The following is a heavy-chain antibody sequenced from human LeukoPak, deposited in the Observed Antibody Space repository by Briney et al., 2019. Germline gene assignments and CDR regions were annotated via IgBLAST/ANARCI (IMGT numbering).Heavy chain of an antibody. CDR1: GGTFSSYA. CDR2: IIPIFGTA. CDR3: ASQGTYSSSSYYYYYYMDV. Sequence: SVKVSCKASGGTFSSYAISWVRQAPGQGLEWMGGIIPIFGTANYAQKFQGRVTITADKSTSTAYMELSSLRSEDTAVYYCASQGTYSSSSYYYYYYMDVWGQGTLVTVSS. D-gene: IGHD6-6*01. J-gene: IGHJ6*03. V-gene: IGHV1-69*06.